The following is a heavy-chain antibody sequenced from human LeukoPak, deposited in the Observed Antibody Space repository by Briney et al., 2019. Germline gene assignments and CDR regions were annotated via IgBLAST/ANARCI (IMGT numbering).Heavy chain of an antibody. CDR1: A. D-gene: IGHD5-24*01. Sequence: AMSWGRQAPGKGLERVSVISGSGGSTYYGDSVKGRFTISRDNPKNTLYLQMNSLRAEDTAVYYCAKGDEEMATISAFDIWGQGTMVTVSS. CDR3: AKGDEEMATISAFDI. CDR2: ISGSGGST. J-gene: IGHJ3*02. V-gene: IGHV3-23*01.